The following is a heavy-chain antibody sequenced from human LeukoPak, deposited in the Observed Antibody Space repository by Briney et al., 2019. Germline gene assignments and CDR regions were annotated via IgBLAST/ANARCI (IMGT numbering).Heavy chain of an antibody. V-gene: IGHV4-39*07. J-gene: IGHJ4*02. Sequence: SETLSLTCTVSGGSISSSSYYWGWIRQPPGKGLEWIGGIYYSGSTYYNPSLKSRVTISVDTSKNQFSLKLSSVTAADTAVYYCARDYHSSGYGDAYFDYWGQGTLVTVSS. CDR3: ARDYHSSGYGDAYFDY. CDR1: GGSISSSSYY. D-gene: IGHD3-10*01. CDR2: IYYSGST.